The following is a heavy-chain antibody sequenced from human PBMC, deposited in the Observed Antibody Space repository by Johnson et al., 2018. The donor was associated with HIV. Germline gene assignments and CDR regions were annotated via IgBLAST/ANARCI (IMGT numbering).Heavy chain of an antibody. J-gene: IGHJ3*01. CDR2: ISWNSGSI. Sequence: LLVESGGGLVQPGRSLRLSCAASGFTFDDYAMHWVRQAPGKGLGWVSGISWNSGSIGYADSVKGRFTISRDNSKNTLSLQMNTLRAEDTAVYYCAKEMYYFNSGNHFDAFHVWGQGTLVTVSS. D-gene: IGHD3-10*01. CDR1: GFTFDDYA. V-gene: IGHV3-9*01. CDR3: AKEMYYFNSGNHFDAFHV.